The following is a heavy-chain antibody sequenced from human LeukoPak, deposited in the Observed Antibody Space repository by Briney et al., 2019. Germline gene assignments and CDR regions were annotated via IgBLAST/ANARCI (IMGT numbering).Heavy chain of an antibody. CDR3: ARGGLVRSPRGYFDF. J-gene: IGHJ4*02. CDR2: TYYRSKWYY. Sequence: SQTLSLTCAISGDSVSSNTGGWNWIRQSPSRGLEWLGRTYYRSKWYYDYAVSVKSRISINPDTSKNQFSLQLNPVTPDDTAVYYCARGGLVRSPRGYFDFWGQGTLVTVSS. D-gene: IGHD1-26*01. CDR1: GDSVSSNTGG. V-gene: IGHV6-1*01.